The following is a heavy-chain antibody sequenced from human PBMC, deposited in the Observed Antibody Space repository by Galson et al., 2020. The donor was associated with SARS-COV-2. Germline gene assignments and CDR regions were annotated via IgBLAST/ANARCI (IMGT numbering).Heavy chain of an antibody. D-gene: IGHD3-10*01. CDR2: IIPTFGTA. Sequence: SVKVSCKASGGTFSSYAINWVRQAPGHGLEWMGRIIPTFGTAHYAQKFQGRVTITADESTSTAYMELSSLRSEDTAVYYCARGDYQGSGRYYYYIDVWGKGTTVTISS. J-gene: IGHJ6*03. CDR1: GGTFSSYA. V-gene: IGHV1-69*15. CDR3: ARGDYQGSGRYYYYIDV.